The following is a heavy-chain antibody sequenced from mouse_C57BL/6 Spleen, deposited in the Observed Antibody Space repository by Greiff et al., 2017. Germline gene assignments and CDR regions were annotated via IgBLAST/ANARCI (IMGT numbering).Heavy chain of an antibody. D-gene: IGHD4-1*01. V-gene: IGHV1-55*01. CDR1: GYTFTRYW. CDR2: ISPGSGST. Sequence: QVQLQQPGAELVKPGASVKMSCKASGYTFTRYWITWVKQRPGQGLEWIGDISPGSGSTNYNEQFKSKATLTVEPSSSTAYMQLSSLTSDDSAVYYCSSSLTGTWAWFAYWGQGTLATVSA. J-gene: IGHJ3*01. CDR3: SSSLTGTWAWFAY.